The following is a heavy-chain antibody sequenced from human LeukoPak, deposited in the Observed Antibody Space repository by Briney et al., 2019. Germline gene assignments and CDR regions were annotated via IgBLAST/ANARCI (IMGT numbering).Heavy chain of an antibody. D-gene: IGHD2-2*01. Sequence: SETLSLTCTVSGGSISSYYWSWIRQPPGKGLDWIGYIYYSGSTNYNPSLKSRVTISVDTSKNQFSLKLTSVTAADTAVYYCARAGSSSTSWILDYWGQGTLATVSS. CDR1: GGSISSYY. J-gene: IGHJ4*02. CDR2: IYYSGST. V-gene: IGHV4-59*01. CDR3: ARAGSSSTSWILDY.